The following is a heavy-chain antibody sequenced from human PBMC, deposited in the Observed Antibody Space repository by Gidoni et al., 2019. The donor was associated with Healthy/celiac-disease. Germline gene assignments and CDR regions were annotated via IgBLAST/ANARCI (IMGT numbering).Heavy chain of an antibody. CDR1: GGPTCSYY. V-gene: IGHV4-59*01. Sequence: QVQLQEAGPGLVKPSEPLSLTCPVSGGPTCSYYWSWIRQPPGKGLEWIGYIYYSGSTNYNPSLKSRVTISVDTSKNQFSLKLSSVTAADTAVYYCAREGAYYDSSGYSIRAFDIWGQGTMVTVSS. J-gene: IGHJ3*02. CDR2: IYYSGST. D-gene: IGHD3-22*01. CDR3: AREGAYYDSSGYSIRAFDI.